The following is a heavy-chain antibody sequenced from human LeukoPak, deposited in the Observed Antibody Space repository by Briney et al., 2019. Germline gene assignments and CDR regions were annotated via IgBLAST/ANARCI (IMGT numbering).Heavy chain of an antibody. CDR1: GGSISSSSYY. D-gene: IGHD3-3*01. CDR2: IYYSGST. Sequence: PSETLSLTCTVSGGSISSSSYYWGWIRQPPGKGLEWIGSIYYSGSTYYNPSLKSRVTISVDTSKNQFSLKLSSVTAADTAVYYCARPPENTIFGVAKSPRSWFDPWGQGTLVTVSS. J-gene: IGHJ5*02. V-gene: IGHV4-39*01. CDR3: ARPPENTIFGVAKSPRSWFDP.